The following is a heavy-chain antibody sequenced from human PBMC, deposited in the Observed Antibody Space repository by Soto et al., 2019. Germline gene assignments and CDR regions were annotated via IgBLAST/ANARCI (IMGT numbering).Heavy chain of an antibody. CDR2: VYHNGLT. Sequence: LSLTCAVSGDSISTNKWWSWVRQPPGKGLEWIGEVYHNGLTNYNASLKSRVTMSVDTSKNQFSLKLTSVTAADTAIYYCARDVAVPGESDRFDYWGQGTLVTVSS. J-gene: IGHJ4*02. CDR3: ARDVAVPGESDRFDY. V-gene: IGHV4-4*02. D-gene: IGHD6-19*01. CDR1: GDSISTNKW.